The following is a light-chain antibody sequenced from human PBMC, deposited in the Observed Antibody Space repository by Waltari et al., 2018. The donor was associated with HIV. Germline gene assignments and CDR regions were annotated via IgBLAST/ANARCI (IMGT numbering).Light chain of an antibody. J-gene: IGKJ5*01. Sequence: LTQSPATLSLSPGERATLSCRASQSIATYLAWYQHKPGQPPRLLMSHASTRATGIPARFSGSGSGTDFTLTISSLEPEDFAIYYCQQRAISPGTFGHGTRLDIK. CDR2: HAS. V-gene: IGKV3-11*01. CDR1: QSIATY. CDR3: QQRAISPGT.